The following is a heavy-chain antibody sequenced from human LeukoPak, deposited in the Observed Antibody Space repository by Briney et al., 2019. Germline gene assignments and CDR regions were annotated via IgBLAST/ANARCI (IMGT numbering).Heavy chain of an antibody. CDR1: GYTLTELS. V-gene: IGHV1-69*13. D-gene: IGHD2-15*01. CDR3: AREAGEVVVAAIPAYYYYGMDV. CDR2: IIPIFGTA. Sequence: ASVKVSCKVSGYTLTELSMHWVRQAPGQGLEWMGGIIPIFGTANYAQKFQGRVTITADESTSTAYMELSSLRSEDTAVYYCAREAGEVVVAAIPAYYYYGMDVWGQGTTVTVSS. J-gene: IGHJ6*02.